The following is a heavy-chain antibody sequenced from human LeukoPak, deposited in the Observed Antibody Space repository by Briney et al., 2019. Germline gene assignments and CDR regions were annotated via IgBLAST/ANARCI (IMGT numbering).Heavy chain of an antibody. J-gene: IGHJ6*03. D-gene: IGHD3/OR15-3a*01. CDR3: AKDFGPGLVTYYYMDV. V-gene: IGHV3-48*03. CDR2: ISSSGSTI. Sequence: PGGSLRLSCAASGFTFSSYEMNWVRQAPGKGLEWVSYISSSGSTIYYADSVKGRFTISRDNSKNTLYLQMNSLRAEDTAVYYCAKDFGPGLVTYYYMDVWGKGTTVTISS. CDR1: GFTFSSYE.